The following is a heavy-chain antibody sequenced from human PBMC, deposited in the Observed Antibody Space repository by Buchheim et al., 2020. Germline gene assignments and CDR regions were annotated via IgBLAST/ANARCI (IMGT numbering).Heavy chain of an antibody. J-gene: IGHJ5*01. CDR3: ARLPTGSAWFDS. CDR1: GDSISSSRYY. V-gene: IGHV4-61*02. CDR2: IYMIGST. Sequence: QVQLQESGPGLVKPSQTLSLTCTVSGDSISSSRYYWTWIRQPAGKGLEWIGSIYMIGSTKYNLSIQSRVTISLDTKKNQFFLNLRSVTAADTAVYYCARLPTGSAWFDSWGQGAL.